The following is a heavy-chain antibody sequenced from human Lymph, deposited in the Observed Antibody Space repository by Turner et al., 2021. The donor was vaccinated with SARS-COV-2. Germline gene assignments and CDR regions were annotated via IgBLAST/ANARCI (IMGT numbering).Heavy chain of an antibody. J-gene: IGHJ4*02. CDR2: IYYSGST. CDR3: ARNDRVVVQSFDY. CDR1: GGSISSSSYY. D-gene: IGHD3-22*01. V-gene: IGHV4-39*01. Sequence: QLQLQESGPGLFKPSETLSLTCTVSGGSISSSSYYWGWIRQPPGKGLEWIGSIYYSGSTYYNPSLKSRVTISVETSKNQFSLKLTSVTTADTAVYYCARNDRVVVQSFDYWGQGTLVTVSS.